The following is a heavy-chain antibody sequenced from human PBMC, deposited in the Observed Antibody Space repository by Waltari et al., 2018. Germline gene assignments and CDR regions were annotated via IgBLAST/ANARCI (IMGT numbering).Heavy chain of an antibody. Sequence: QVQLVQSGAEVKKPGASVKVSCKASGYTFTGYYMHWVRQAPGQGLEWMGWINPNGVGTNDAQKLQGRVTMTRDTSISTAYMELSRLRSDDTAVYYCSRTHAFDIWGQGTMVTVSS. CDR2: INPNGVGT. V-gene: IGHV1-2*02. D-gene: IGHD2-2*01. CDR3: SRTHAFDI. CDR1: GYTFTGYY. J-gene: IGHJ3*02.